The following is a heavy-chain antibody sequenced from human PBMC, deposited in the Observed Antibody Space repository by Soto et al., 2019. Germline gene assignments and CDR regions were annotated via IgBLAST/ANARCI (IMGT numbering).Heavy chain of an antibody. CDR3: ARDLPLNWNYVDAPDY. CDR2: IWYDGSNK. J-gene: IGHJ4*02. Sequence: GGSLRLSCAASGFTFSSYGMHWVRQAPGKGLEWVAVIWYDGSNKYYADSVKGRFTISRDNSKNTLYLQMNSLRAEDTAVYYCARDLPLNWNYVDAPDYWGQGTLVTVSS. CDR1: GFTFSSYG. V-gene: IGHV3-33*01. D-gene: IGHD1-7*01.